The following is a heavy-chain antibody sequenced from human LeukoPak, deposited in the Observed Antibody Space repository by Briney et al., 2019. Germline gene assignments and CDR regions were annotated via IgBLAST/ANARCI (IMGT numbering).Heavy chain of an antibody. CDR2: ISGSTVST. CDR3: AKLAAPVYSSGWYGGDDY. D-gene: IGHD6-19*01. Sequence: GGSLRLSCAASGFSFSSYAMSWVRQAPGKGLEWVSTISGSTVSTYYADSVKGRFTISRDNSKNTLFLQMNSLRAEDTAICYCAKLAAPVYSSGWYGGDDYWGQGTLVTVSS. V-gene: IGHV3-23*01. J-gene: IGHJ4*02. CDR1: GFSFSSYA.